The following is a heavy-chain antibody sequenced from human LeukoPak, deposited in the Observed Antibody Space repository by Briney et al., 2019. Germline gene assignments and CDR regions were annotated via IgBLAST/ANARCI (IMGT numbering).Heavy chain of an antibody. CDR3: ASGALGT. D-gene: IGHD3-16*01. Sequence: GGSLRLSCAASGFTFSEAWRRWVGQVPGKGREWVGRIKRKTDGGTTQDAAPVKDRFTISRDDSKNTLYLQMNSLKSEDTAVYYCASGALGTWGQGTLVTVSS. CDR1: GFTFSEAW. V-gene: IGHV3-15*01. J-gene: IGHJ5*02. CDR2: IKRKTDGGTT.